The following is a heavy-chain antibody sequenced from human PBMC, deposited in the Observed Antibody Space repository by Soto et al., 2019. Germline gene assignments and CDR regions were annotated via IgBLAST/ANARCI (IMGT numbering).Heavy chain of an antibody. Sequence: PGGSLRLSCAASGFTFSSYWMHWVRQAPGKGLVWVSRINSDGSSTSYADSVKGRFTISRDNAKNTLYLQMNSLRAEDTAVYYCVYYYDSSGYPTPLIKSDYWGHGTVVTVSS. CDR2: INSDGSST. CDR3: VYYYDSSGYPTPLIKSDY. J-gene: IGHJ4*03. D-gene: IGHD3-22*01. V-gene: IGHV3-74*01. CDR1: GFTFSSYW.